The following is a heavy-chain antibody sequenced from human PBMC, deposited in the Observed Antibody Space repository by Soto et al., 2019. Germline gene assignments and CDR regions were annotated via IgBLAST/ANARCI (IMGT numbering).Heavy chain of an antibody. J-gene: IGHJ4*02. CDR2: ISSSGSST. D-gene: IGHD3-10*01. CDR1: GFPFSRDA. Sequence: EVHLLESGGGLVQPGGSLRLSCAASGFPFSRDAMGWVRQAPGKGLEWVSSISSSGSSTSYADSVKGRFTISRDNSNNTLYLQMNSLRAEDTAVYFWAKGSWFGEFFDSWGQGALVTVSS. V-gene: IGHV3-23*01. CDR3: AKGSWFGEFFDS.